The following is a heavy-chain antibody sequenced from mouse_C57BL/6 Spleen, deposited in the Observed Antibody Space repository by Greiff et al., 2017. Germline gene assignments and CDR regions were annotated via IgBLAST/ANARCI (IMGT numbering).Heavy chain of an antibody. CDR3: ARWGTYWYFDV. V-gene: IGHV1-61*01. D-gene: IGHD3-3*01. CDR1: GYTFTSYW. CDR2: IYPSDSET. J-gene: IGHJ1*03. Sequence: QVQLQQPGAELVRPGSSVKLSCKASGYTFTSYWMDWVKQRPGQGLERIGNIYPSDSETHYNQKFKDKATLTVDKSSSTAYMQLSSLTSEDSAVYYCARWGTYWYFDVWGTGTTVTVSS.